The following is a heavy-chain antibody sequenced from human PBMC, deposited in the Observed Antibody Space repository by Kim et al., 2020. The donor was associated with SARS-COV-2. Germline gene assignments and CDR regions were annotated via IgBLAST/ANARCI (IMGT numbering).Heavy chain of an antibody. V-gene: IGHV1-18*01. CDR1: GYTFTSYG. CDR3: ARDITPLTMVRGVILFDY. CDR2: ISAYNGNT. J-gene: IGHJ4*02. D-gene: IGHD3-10*01. Sequence: ASVKVSCKASGYTFTSYGISWVRQAPGQGLEWMGWISAYNGNTNYAQKLQGRVTMTTDTSTSTAYMELRSLRSDDTAVYYCARDITPLTMVRGVILFDYWGQGTLVTVSS.